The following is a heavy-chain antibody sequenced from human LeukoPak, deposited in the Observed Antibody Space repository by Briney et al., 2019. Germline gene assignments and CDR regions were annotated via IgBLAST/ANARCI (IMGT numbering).Heavy chain of an antibody. CDR3: ARLLSYSSQAFDI. CDR2: IHNNGTT. Sequence: PSETLSLTCAVYGGSFSGYYRSWIRQPPGKGLEWIGYIHNNGTTSYNPPLKSRVTIFEDTSRNHFSLKLTSVTAADTAVYFCARLLSYSSQAFDIWGQGTVVTVSS. J-gene: IGHJ3*02. CDR1: GGSFSGYY. D-gene: IGHD1-26*01. V-gene: IGHV4-4*08.